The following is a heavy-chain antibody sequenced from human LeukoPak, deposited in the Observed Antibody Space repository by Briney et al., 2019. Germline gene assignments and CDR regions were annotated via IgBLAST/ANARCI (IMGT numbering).Heavy chain of an antibody. D-gene: IGHD3-3*02. V-gene: IGHV1-18*01. Sequence: ASVRLSCTASGYPLWQYSIRWVREAPGKGFEWIGGVSPSHTTRVYAQEFQRRLTMTAHTNTNTVSMELRSLRFDGTAVYFCARDYILPLETDNGDGFAIWGQGTVVTVS. CDR1: GYPLWQYS. CDR2: VSPSHTTR. CDR3: ARDYILPLETDNGDGFAI. J-gene: IGHJ3*02.